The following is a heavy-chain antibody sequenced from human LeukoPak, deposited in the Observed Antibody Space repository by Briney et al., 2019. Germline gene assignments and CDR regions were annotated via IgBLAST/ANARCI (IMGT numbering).Heavy chain of an antibody. V-gene: IGHV1-46*01. Sequence: ASVKVSCKTSGYSFTNNYMHWVRQAPGQGLDWLGIINPSGGNTNYAQKFQGRITLTRDTSTTTVYMELSSLRSEDTAVYYCARDQGLTGYFDYWGQGTLVTVSS. D-gene: IGHD3-9*01. CDR2: INPSGGNT. J-gene: IGHJ4*02. CDR3: ARDQGLTGYFDY. CDR1: GYSFTNNY.